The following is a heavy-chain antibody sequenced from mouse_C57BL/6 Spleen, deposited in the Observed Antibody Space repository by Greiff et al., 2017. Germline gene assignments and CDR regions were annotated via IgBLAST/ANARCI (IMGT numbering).Heavy chain of an antibody. CDR1: GYTFTGYW. J-gene: IGHJ2*01. CDR2: IFPGSGSP. CDR3: ARRHWDYVDY. Sequence: QVQLKESGAELMKPGASVKFSCKAPGYTFTGYWLEWVKQRPGHGLEWIGEIFPGSGSPTYSEKFKGKATFTADTSSNTAYMKLSSLTTEDPALYYCARRHWDYVDYWGQGTTLTVAT. D-gene: IGHD4-1*01. V-gene: IGHV1-9*01.